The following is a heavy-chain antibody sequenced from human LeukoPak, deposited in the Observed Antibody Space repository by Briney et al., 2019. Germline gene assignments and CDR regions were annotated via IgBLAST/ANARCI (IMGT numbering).Heavy chain of an antibody. Sequence: ASVKVSCKASGGTFSSYAISWVRQAPGRGLAWMGGIIPIFGTANYAQKFQGRVTITADESTSTAYMELSSLRSEDTAVYYCARGGFCGGSCYLANYYVMDVWGKGTTVTVSS. J-gene: IGHJ6*04. CDR3: ARGGFCGGSCYLANYYVMDV. CDR2: IIPIFGTA. V-gene: IGHV1-69*13. D-gene: IGHD2-15*01. CDR1: GGTFSSYA.